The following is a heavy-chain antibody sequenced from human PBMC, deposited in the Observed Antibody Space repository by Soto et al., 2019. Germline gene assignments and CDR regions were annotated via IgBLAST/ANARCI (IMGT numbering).Heavy chain of an antibody. D-gene: IGHD3-10*01. CDR3: ARGHTRRTCLGRVSFIMGKHLDS. CDR1: CGSFIDFY. Sequence: PSETLSLTCALFCGSFIDFYWTWIRQPPGKGLEWVGEISHGGTTKDNPSLRSRVTISVDKSKNQLSLTLTSVTAADTALYYCARGHTRRTCLGRVSFIMGKHLDSWGQGTLVTGSS. CDR2: ISHGGTT. V-gene: IGHV4-34*01. J-gene: IGHJ4*02.